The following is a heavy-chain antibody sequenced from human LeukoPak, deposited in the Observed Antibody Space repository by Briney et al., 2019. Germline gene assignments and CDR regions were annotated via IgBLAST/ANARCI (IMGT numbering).Heavy chain of an antibody. CDR1: GFTFSSYG. V-gene: IGHV3-33*01. CDR2: IWYDGSNK. CDR3: ATMTQIDY. Sequence: PGGSLRLSCAASGFTFSSYGMHWVRQAPGKGLEWVAVIWYDGSNKYYADSVKGRFTISRDNSKNTLYLQMDSLRAEDTAAYYCATMTQIDYWGQGTLVTVSS. J-gene: IGHJ4*02.